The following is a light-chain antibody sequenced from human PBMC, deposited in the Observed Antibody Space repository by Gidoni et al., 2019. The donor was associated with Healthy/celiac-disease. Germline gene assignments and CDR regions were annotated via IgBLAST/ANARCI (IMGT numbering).Light chain of an antibody. CDR3: RQHGSSPTT. J-gene: IGKJ4*01. V-gene: IGKV3-20*01. Sequence: DIVLTQSPGTLSLSPGERATLSCRASQSVSSSYLAWYQQKPSPAPRLLIFASSCRTAGTPAMFSGSGSWTTVTLTIISLEPADVSVYYYRQHGSSPTTFGGGTKVEIK. CDR1: QSVSSSY. CDR2: ASS.